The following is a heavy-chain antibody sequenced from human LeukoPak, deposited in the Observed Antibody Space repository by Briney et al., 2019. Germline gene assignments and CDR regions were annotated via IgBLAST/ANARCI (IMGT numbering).Heavy chain of an antibody. CDR1: GGSISSGVYY. Sequence: NPSETLSLTCTVSGGSISSGVYYWTWSRQHPGRGLEWIGYIYYSGSTYYNPSLKSRVSISVDTSKNQFSLKVSSVTAADTAVYYCARDVESSGYNYYGMDVWGQGTTVTVSS. V-gene: IGHV4-31*03. J-gene: IGHJ6*02. CDR2: IYYSGST. D-gene: IGHD6-19*01. CDR3: ARDVESSGYNYYGMDV.